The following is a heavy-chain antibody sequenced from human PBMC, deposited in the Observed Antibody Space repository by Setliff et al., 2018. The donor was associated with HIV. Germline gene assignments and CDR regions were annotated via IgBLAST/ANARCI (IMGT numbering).Heavy chain of an antibody. CDR2: INYDENSE. D-gene: IGHD6-25*01. V-gene: IGHV3-30*02. CDR1: GFTFTAHG. J-gene: IGHJ3*02. CDR3: AKDGDYRSGDYDAFDI. Sequence: GGSLRLSCVASGFTFTAHGMHWVRQAPDKGLEWVAFINYDENSEYYADSVKGRVTISRDNFRNTVDLQMNNLRPEDTAVYYCAKDGDYRSGDYDAFDIWGQGTMVTVSS.